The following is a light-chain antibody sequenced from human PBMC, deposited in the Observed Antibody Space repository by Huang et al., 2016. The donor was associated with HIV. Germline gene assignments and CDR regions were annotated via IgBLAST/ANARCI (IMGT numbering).Light chain of an antibody. CDR3: QQSYSTPWT. V-gene: IGKV1-39*01. CDR1: QSISSY. Sequence: DIQMTQSPSSLSASVGDRVTIPCRASQSISSYLNWYQQKPGKAPKLLIYAASTLQSGVPSRCSGSGSVTDFTLTISSLQPEDFATYYCQQSYSTPWTFGQGTKVEIK. CDR2: AAS. J-gene: IGKJ1*01.